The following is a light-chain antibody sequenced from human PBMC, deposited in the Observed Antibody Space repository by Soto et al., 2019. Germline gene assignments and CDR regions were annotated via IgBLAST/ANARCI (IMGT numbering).Light chain of an antibody. CDR1: SGHSSYA. J-gene: IGLJ3*02. CDR2: LNSDGSH. Sequence: QLVLTQSPSASASLGASVKLTCTLSSGHSSYAIAWHQQQPEKGPRYLMKLNSDGSHSKGDGIPARFSGSSSGAERYLTISSLQYEDEADYYCQTWGTGTWVFGGGTKLTVL. CDR3: QTWGTGTWV. V-gene: IGLV4-69*01.